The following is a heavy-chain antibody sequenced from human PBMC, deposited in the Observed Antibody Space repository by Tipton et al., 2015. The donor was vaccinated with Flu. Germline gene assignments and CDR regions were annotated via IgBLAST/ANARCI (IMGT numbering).Heavy chain of an antibody. Sequence: LRLSCAVSGDSISSDYYWGWIRQPPGKGLEWIGCISHSGRTYYNPSLKSRVTISVDTAKNQFSQRLSSVTAADTAVYYCARSTYYYGSGSSDYWGQGTLVTVSS. V-gene: IGHV4-38-2*01. J-gene: IGHJ4*02. CDR3: ARSTYYYGSGSSDY. CDR2: ISHSGRT. CDR1: GDSISSDYY. D-gene: IGHD3-10*01.